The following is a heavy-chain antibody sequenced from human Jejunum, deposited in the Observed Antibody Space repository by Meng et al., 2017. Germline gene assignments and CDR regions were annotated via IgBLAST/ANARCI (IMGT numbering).Heavy chain of an antibody. J-gene: IGHJ4*02. CDR3: AGRSYNYDDYFDF. CDR2: INTNTGGT. CDR1: GYTLIGLY. Sequence: QVQMEQSGADVRKPGASVKVSCRASGYTLIGLYMHWVRQAPRQGLEWMGRINTNTGGTNYAQNFKGSITLTRDTSTVYMEVNRLRSDDTAMYYCAGRSYNYDDYFDFWGRGTLVTVSS. D-gene: IGHD5-24*01. V-gene: IGHV1-2*06.